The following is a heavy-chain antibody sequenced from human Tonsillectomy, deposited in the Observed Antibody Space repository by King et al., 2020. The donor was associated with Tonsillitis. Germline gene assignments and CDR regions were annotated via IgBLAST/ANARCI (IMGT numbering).Heavy chain of an antibody. J-gene: IGHJ3*02. CDR3: TRVRTVGFDAFDI. D-gene: IGHD1/OR15-1a*01. CDR2: IKSDGSST. Sequence: VQLVESGGGLVQPGGSLRLSCAASGFTFSSYWMHWVRQAPGKGLVWVSRIKSDGSSTSYADSVKDRFTISRDNAKNTLYLQMNSLRAEDTAVYFCTRVRTVGFDAFDIWGQGTMVTVSS. CDR1: GFTFSSYW. V-gene: IGHV3-74*01.